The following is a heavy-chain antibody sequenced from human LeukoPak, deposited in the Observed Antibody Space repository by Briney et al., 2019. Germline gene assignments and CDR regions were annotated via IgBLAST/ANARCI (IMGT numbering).Heavy chain of an antibody. D-gene: IGHD3-22*01. V-gene: IGHV4-39*07. CDR2: IFYSGST. CDR3: GRSSGYLAFHI. Sequence: SETLSLTCTVSGGSISTSNYYWGWIRQPPGKGLEWIGNIFYSGSTYYSPSLRSRVTISLDTSRNQFSLTLSSVTAADTAVYYCGRSSGYLAFHIWGQGTVVTVSS. CDR1: GGSISTSNYY. J-gene: IGHJ3*02.